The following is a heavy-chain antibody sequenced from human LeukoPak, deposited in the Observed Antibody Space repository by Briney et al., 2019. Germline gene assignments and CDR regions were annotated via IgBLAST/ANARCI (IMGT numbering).Heavy chain of an antibody. V-gene: IGHV4-34*01. D-gene: IGHD6-13*01. J-gene: IGHJ4*02. Sequence: SETLSLTCAVYGGSFSGYYWSWTRQPPGKGLEWIGEINHSGSTNYNPSLKSRVTISVDTSKNQFSLKLSSVTAADTAVYYCASRIAAAGSYYFDYWGQGTLVTVSS. CDR1: GGSFSGYY. CDR3: ASRIAAAGSYYFDY. CDR2: INHSGST.